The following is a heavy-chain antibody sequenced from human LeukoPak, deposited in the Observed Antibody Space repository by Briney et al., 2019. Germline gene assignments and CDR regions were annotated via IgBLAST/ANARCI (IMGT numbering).Heavy chain of an antibody. CDR3: ARDRREVEMATAIDY. Sequence: ASVKVSCKASGGTFSSYAISWVRQAPGQGLEWMGWISAYNGNTNYAQKLQGRVTMTTDTSTSTAYMELRSLRSDDTAVYYCARDRREVEMATAIDYWGQGTLVTVSS. V-gene: IGHV1-18*01. CDR2: ISAYNGNT. J-gene: IGHJ4*02. D-gene: IGHD5-24*01. CDR1: GGTFSSYA.